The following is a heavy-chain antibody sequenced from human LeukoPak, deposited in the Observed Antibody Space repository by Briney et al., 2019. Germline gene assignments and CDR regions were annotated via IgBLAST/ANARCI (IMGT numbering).Heavy chain of an antibody. D-gene: IGHD3-9*01. J-gene: IGHJ5*02. Sequence: GSLRLSCAASGFTFINPGMSWIRQPAGKGLGWIGYIYYSGSTTYNPSLKSRVTISVDTSNNQFSLKLSSVTAADTAVYYCARGHQDHPYDDILSFWFDPWGQGTLVTVSS. V-gene: IGHV4-59*11. CDR1: GFTFINPG. CDR3: ARGHQDHPYDDILSFWFDP. CDR2: IYYSGST.